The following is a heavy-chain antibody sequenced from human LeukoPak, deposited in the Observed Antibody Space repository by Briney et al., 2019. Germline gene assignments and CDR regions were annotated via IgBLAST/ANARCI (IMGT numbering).Heavy chain of an antibody. CDR2: INPNSGGT. Sequence: ASVKVSCKASGYTFTGYYMHWVRQAPGQGLEWMGWINPNSGGTNYAQKFQGRATMIRDTSISTAYMELSRLRSDDTAVYYCATSQYCSSTSCGNTWGQGTLVTVSS. J-gene: IGHJ5*02. CDR1: GYTFTGYY. V-gene: IGHV1-2*02. CDR3: ATSQYCSSTSCGNT. D-gene: IGHD2-2*01.